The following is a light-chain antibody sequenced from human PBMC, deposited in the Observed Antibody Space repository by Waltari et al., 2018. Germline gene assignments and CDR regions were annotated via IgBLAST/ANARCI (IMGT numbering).Light chain of an antibody. CDR2: ATS. J-gene: IGKJ3*01. CDR3: QQANSFPIT. CDR1: QDIRNW. V-gene: IGKV1-12*01. Sequence: DIQMTQSPSSVSASVGDRVTITCRASQDIRNWLAWYQQKPGKAPNLLFYATSSLQTGVPSRFSGSGSGTEFTLTISSLQPEDFATYYCQQANSFPITFGPGTKVDIK.